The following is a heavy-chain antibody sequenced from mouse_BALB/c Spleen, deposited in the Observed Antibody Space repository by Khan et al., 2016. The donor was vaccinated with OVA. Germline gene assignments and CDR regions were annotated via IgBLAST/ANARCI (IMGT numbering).Heavy chain of an antibody. CDR2: TNPTNGRT. CDR3: ARIKKIVATYFDY. D-gene: IGHD1-1*01. J-gene: IGHJ2*01. CDR1: GYTFTSYW. V-gene: IGHV1S81*02. Sequence: QVQLKQSGAELVKAGASVKMSCKASGYTFTSYWMHWVKQRLGQGLEWFAETNPTNGRTYDNEKFKRKATLTVDKSSSTAYMLLSGPTFEDSAVYYCARIKKIVATYFDYWGQGTTLTVSS.